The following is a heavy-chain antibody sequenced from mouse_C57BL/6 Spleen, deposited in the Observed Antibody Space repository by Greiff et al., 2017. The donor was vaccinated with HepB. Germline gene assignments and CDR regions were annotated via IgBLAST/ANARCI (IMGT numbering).Heavy chain of an antibody. CDR1: GYAFSSSW. CDR2: IYPGDGDT. J-gene: IGHJ2*01. CDR3: ARRGVTTYFDY. V-gene: IGHV1-82*01. D-gene: IGHD2-2*01. Sequence: QVQLQQSGPELVKPGASVKISCKASGYAFSSSWMNWVKQRPGKGLEWIGRIYPGDGDTNYNGKFKGKATLTADKSSSTAYMQLSSLTSEDSAVYFCARRGVTTYFDYWGQGTTLTVSS.